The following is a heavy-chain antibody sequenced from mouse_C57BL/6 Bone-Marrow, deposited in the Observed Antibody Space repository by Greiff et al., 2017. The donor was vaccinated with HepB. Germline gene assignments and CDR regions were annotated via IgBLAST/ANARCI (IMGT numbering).Heavy chain of an antibody. V-gene: IGHV1-81*01. D-gene: IGHD1-1*01. CDR2: IYPRSGNT. CDR3: ADYYYGSTHWYFDV. J-gene: IGHJ1*03. Sequence: QVHVKQSGAELARPGASVKLSCKASGYTFTSYGISWVKQRTGQGLEWIGEIYPRSGNTYYNEKFKGKATLTADKSSSTAYMELRSLTSEDSAVYFCADYYYGSTHWYFDVWGTGTTVTVSS. CDR1: GYTFTSYG.